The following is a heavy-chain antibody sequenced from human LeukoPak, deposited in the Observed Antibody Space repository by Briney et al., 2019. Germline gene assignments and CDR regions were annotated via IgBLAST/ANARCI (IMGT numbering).Heavy chain of an antibody. J-gene: IGHJ6*02. Sequence: GGSLRLSCAASGFTFSSYGMHWVRQAPGKGLEWVAVISYDGSNKYYADSVKGRFTISRDNSKNTLYLQMNSLRAEDTAVYYCAKGYDILTIYGMDVWGQGTTVTVSS. CDR1: GFTFSSYG. D-gene: IGHD3-9*01. CDR2: ISYDGSNK. V-gene: IGHV3-30*18. CDR3: AKGYDILTIYGMDV.